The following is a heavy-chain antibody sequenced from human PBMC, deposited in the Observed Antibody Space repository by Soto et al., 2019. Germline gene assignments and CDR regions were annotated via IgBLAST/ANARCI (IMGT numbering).Heavy chain of an antibody. CDR3: ARQPYGSGTYYTPVWLDP. Sequence: SETVYITCTVSGGSISSYYWRWIRQSPGKGLEWIGYIYYSGSTNYNPSLKSRVPISVDTSKNQSSLKLSSVTAADTAVYYCARQPYGSGTYYTPVWLDPSAQGTLVTVSS. CDR1: GGSISSYY. J-gene: IGHJ5*02. D-gene: IGHD3-10*01. V-gene: IGHV4-59*08. CDR2: IYYSGST.